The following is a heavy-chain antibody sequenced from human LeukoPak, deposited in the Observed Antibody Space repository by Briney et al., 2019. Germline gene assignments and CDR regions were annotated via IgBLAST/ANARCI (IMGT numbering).Heavy chain of an antibody. CDR1: GGTFSSYA. Sequence: VKVSCKASGGTFSSYAISWVRQAPGQGLEWMGGIIPIFGTANYAQKFQGRVTITADKSTSTAYMELSSLRSEDTAVYYCASGIWFGDSPPPFDYWGQGTLVTVSS. CDR3: ASGIWFGDSPPPFDY. J-gene: IGHJ4*02. D-gene: IGHD3-10*01. CDR2: IIPIFGTA. V-gene: IGHV1-69*06.